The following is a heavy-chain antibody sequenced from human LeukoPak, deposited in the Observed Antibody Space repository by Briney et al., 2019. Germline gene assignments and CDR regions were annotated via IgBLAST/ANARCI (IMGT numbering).Heavy chain of an antibody. Sequence: GGSLRLSCAASGFTFSSYNMNWIRQAPGKGLEWVSSISGSSSYIYYADSVKGRFTTSRDNAKNSLYLQMNSLRAEDTAVYYCAGRLRPPYYYYYMDVWGKGTTVTVSS. V-gene: IGHV3-21*01. J-gene: IGHJ6*03. CDR1: GFTFSSYN. CDR3: AGRLRPPYYYYYMDV. CDR2: ISGSSSYI. D-gene: IGHD2-21*01.